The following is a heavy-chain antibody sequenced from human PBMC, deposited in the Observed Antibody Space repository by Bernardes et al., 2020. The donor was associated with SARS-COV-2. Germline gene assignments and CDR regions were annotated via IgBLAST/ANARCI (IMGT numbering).Heavy chain of an antibody. D-gene: IGHD3-10*01. V-gene: IGHV3-21*01. Sequence: GGSLRLSCAASGFTFSSYSMNWVRQAPGKGLEWVSSISSSSSYIYYADSVKGRFTISRDNAKNSLYLQMNSLRAEDTAVYYCARDWAGFGEFVYGMDVWGQGTTVTVSS. CDR3: ARDWAGFGEFVYGMDV. CDR2: ISSSSSYI. J-gene: IGHJ6*02. CDR1: GFTFSSYS.